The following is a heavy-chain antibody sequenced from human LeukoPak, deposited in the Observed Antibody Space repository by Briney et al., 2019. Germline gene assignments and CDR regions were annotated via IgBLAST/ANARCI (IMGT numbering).Heavy chain of an antibody. Sequence: ASVKVSCKASGYTFTSYGISWVRQAPGQGLEWMGWISAYNGNTNYAQKLQGRVTMTTDTSTGTAYMELRSLRSDDTAVYYCARAQYCSSTSCYTSEYFQHWGQGTLVIVSS. CDR1: GYTFTSYG. CDR2: ISAYNGNT. V-gene: IGHV1-18*01. J-gene: IGHJ1*01. CDR3: ARAQYCSSTSCYTSEYFQH. D-gene: IGHD2-2*02.